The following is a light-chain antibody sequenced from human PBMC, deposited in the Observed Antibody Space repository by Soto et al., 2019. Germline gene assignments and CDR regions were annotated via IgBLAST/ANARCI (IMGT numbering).Light chain of an antibody. CDR1: QSLVYSDGHTY. Sequence: DVVMTQSPLSLPVTLGQPASISCRSSQSLVYSDGHTYLNWFQQRPGQSPRRLIYMVSHRVSGVPDRFSGSGSGTDFTLKISRVEAEDVGVYYCLQGSHWPWTFGQGTKVEFK. V-gene: IGKV2-30*01. CDR3: LQGSHWPWT. CDR2: MVS. J-gene: IGKJ1*01.